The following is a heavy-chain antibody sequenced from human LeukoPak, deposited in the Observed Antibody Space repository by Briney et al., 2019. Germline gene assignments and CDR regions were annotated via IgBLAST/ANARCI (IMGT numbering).Heavy chain of an antibody. V-gene: IGHV3-23*01. CDR2: ISGSGGST. CDR3: ASCPCSSGWYYFDY. CDR1: GFTFSSYA. D-gene: IGHD6-19*01. J-gene: IGHJ4*02. Sequence: GGSLRLSCAASGFTFSSYAMSWVRQAPGKGLEWVSAISGSGGSTYYADSVKGRFTISRDNSKNTLYLQMNSLRAEDTAVYYCASCPCSSGWYYFDYWGQGTLVTVSS.